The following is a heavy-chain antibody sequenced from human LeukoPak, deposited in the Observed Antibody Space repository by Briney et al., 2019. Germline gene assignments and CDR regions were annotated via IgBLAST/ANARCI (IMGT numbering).Heavy chain of an antibody. Sequence: ASVKVSCKASRYTFTSYSISWVRQAPGQGLEWMGWISAYNGNTNYAQKLQGRVTMTTDTSTSTAYMELRSLRSDDTAVYYCARERVDGGNSDYYYYYYLDVWGKGTTVTVSS. CDR2: ISAYNGNT. V-gene: IGHV1-18*01. CDR1: RYTFTSYS. D-gene: IGHD4-23*01. CDR3: ARERVDGGNSDYYYYYYLDV. J-gene: IGHJ6*03.